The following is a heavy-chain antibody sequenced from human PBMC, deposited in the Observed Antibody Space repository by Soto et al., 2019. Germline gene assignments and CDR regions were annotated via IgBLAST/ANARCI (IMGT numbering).Heavy chain of an antibody. J-gene: IGHJ6*02. CDR1: GGTFTSYD. V-gene: IGHV1-69*13. Sequence: SVKVSCKASGGTFTSYDISWVRQAPGQGLEWMGGIFHIFGSTNYAQKFQGRVTITADGSTSTAYMYLSSLRSEDTAVYYCARETTTVTRDYFYYGMDVWGQGTTVTVSS. CDR2: IFHIFGST. D-gene: IGHD4-17*01. CDR3: ARETTTVTRDYFYYGMDV.